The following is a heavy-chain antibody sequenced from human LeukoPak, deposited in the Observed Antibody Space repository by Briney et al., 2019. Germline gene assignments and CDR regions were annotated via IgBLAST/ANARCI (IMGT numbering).Heavy chain of an antibody. CDR1: GFTFSNYC. Sequence: PGGSLRLSCAASGFTFSNYCMSWVRQAPGKGLEWVSYISNGGSTKYYADSVKGRFTISRDNAKNPLNLQMNSLRAEGTAGYYWARGVGYYAAYYYYYGMDVWGQGTTVTASS. D-gene: IGHD2/OR15-2a*01. CDR2: ISNGGSTK. J-gene: IGHJ6*02. CDR3: ARGVGYYAAYYYYYGMDV. V-gene: IGHV3-11*01.